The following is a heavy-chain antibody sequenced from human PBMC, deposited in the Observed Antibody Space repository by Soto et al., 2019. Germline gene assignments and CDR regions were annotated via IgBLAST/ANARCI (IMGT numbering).Heavy chain of an antibody. CDR3: ARDPPYGY. CDR1: GFTFGDYA. CDR2: IYSGGST. Sequence: LRLSCTASGFTFGDYAMSWFRQAPGKGLEWVSVIYSGGSTYYADSVKGRFTISRDNSKNTLYLQMNSLRAEDTAVYYCARDPPYGYWGQGTLVTVSS. V-gene: IGHV3-53*01. J-gene: IGHJ4*02. D-gene: IGHD4-17*01.